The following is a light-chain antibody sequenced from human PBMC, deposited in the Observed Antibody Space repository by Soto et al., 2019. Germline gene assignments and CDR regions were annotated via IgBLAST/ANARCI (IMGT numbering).Light chain of an antibody. Sequence: QSVLTQPPSVSGAPGQRVTISCTGSSSNIGAGYDVHWYQQLPGTAPKLLIYGNSNRPSGVPDRFSGSKSGTSASLAITGLQAEDEADYYCQSYDSSCGVFGTGTKVTVL. J-gene: IGLJ1*01. CDR3: QSYDSSCGV. CDR1: SSNIGAGYD. V-gene: IGLV1-40*01. CDR2: GNS.